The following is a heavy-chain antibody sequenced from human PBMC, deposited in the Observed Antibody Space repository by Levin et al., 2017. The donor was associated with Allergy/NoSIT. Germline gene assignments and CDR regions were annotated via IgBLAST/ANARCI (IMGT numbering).Heavy chain of an antibody. V-gene: IGHV3-48*01. Sequence: QSGGSLRLSCAASGFTFSSYSMNWVRQAPGKGLEWVSYITSTSSTIYYADSVKGRFTISRDNAKNSLYLQMNSLRAEDTAVYYCARDRGASGSYYTFDYWGQGTLVTVSS. CDR3: ARDRGASGSYYTFDY. CDR2: ITSTSSTI. CDR1: GFTFSSYS. D-gene: IGHD3-10*01. J-gene: IGHJ4*02.